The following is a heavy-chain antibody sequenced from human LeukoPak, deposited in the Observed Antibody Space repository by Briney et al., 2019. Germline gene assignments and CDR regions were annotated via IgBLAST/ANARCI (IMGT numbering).Heavy chain of an antibody. D-gene: IGHD6-13*01. CDR3: AREVYSSSFRFDP. CDR1: GFTFSNYW. V-gene: IGHV3-7*01. J-gene: IGHJ5*02. Sequence: GGSLRLSCAASGFTFSNYWMTWVRQAPGKGLEWVASIKKDGSEKNYVDSVKGRFTISRDNAKNSLYLQMNRLRAEETAVYYCAREVYSSSFRFDPWGQGTLVTVSS. CDR2: IKKDGSEK.